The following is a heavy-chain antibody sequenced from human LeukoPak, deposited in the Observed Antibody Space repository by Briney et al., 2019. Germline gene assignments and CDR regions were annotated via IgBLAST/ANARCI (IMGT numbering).Heavy chain of an antibody. J-gene: IGHJ5*02. CDR1: GFTFSSFG. Sequence: GGSLRLSCAASGFTFSSFGMHWVRQAPGKGLEWVAVIWYDGSNKYYADSVKGRFTISRDNSKNTLYLQMSSLRAEDTAVYYCAKDYSSSLTNWFDPWGQGTLVTVSS. CDR3: AKDYSSSLTNWFDP. D-gene: IGHD6-6*01. CDR2: IWYDGSNK. V-gene: IGHV3-33*06.